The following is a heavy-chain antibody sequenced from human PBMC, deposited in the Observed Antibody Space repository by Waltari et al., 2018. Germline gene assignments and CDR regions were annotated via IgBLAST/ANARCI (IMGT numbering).Heavy chain of an antibody. D-gene: IGHD1-26*01. J-gene: IGHJ3*01. Sequence: EEQLLESGGGSVQPGGSLRLSCAASGFTFYTYAMTWVRQAPGKGLEWVSTIRDGGGSTYYTDSVKGRFSISRDDSHDTVYLLMNSLRAEDTAVYYCVKGGVSYFAFHAWGQGTMVSVSS. CDR1: GFTFYTYA. CDR3: VKGGVSYFAFHA. CDR2: IRDGGGST. V-gene: IGHV3-23*01.